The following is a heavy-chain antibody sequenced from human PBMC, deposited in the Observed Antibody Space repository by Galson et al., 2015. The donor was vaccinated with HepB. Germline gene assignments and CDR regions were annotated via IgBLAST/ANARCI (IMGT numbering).Heavy chain of an antibody. D-gene: IGHD1-26*01. J-gene: IGHJ4*02. CDR3: VKCPDNIVGPTIFDY. CDR2: ISSNGGGT. V-gene: IGHV3-64D*06. Sequence: SLRLSCAASGFTFSTYAMHWVRQAPGKGLEYVSAISSNGGGTYYADSVKGRFTISGDNSKNTLYLQMSSLRAEDTAVYYCVKCPDNIVGPTIFDYWGQGTLVTVSS. CDR1: GFTFSTYA.